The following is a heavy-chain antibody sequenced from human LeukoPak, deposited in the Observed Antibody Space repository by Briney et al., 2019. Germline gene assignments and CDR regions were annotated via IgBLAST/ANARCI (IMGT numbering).Heavy chain of an antibody. CDR1: GFTFSTYA. CDR2: FSGTGGST. CDR3: AKLFWSGYSDY. J-gene: IGHJ4*02. D-gene: IGHD3-3*01. Sequence: GGSLRLSCAASGFTFSTYAMSWVRQAPGKGLEWVSTFSGTGGSTFYADSVKGRFTISRDDSKNTLYLQMNSLRAEDTAVYYCAKLFWSGYSDYWGQGTLVTASS. V-gene: IGHV3-23*01.